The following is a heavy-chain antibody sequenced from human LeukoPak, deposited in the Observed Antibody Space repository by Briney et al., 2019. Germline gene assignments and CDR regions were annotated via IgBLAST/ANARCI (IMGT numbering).Heavy chain of an antibody. CDR2: INWNGGST. V-gene: IGHV3-20*04. CDR3: AKGGSSYSEMDY. J-gene: IGHJ4*02. D-gene: IGHD4-11*01. CDR1: GFTFDDYG. Sequence: GGSLRLSCAASGFTFDDYGMSWVRQTPGKGLEWVSGINWNGGSTDHADSVRGRFTISRDNAKNSLYLQMNSLIAEDTAVYYCAKGGSSYSEMDYWGQGTLVTVSS.